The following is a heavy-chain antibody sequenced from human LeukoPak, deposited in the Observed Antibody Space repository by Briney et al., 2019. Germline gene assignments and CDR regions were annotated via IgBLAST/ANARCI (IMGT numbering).Heavy chain of an antibody. CDR3: ARDCSGGSCYANWYFVL. Sequence: SETLSLTCAVYGGSFSGYYWSWIRQPPGKGLEWIGGINTSGSTNYNPSLKSRVTISVDTSKNQFSLKLSSVTAADTAVYYCARDCSGGSCYANWYFVLWGRGTLVTVSS. J-gene: IGHJ2*01. CDR2: INTSGST. D-gene: IGHD2-15*01. V-gene: IGHV4-34*01. CDR1: GGSFSGYY.